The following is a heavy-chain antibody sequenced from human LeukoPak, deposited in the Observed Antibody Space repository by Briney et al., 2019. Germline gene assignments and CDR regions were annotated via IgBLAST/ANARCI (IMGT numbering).Heavy chain of an antibody. CDR2: INTDGTVT. J-gene: IGHJ4*02. CDR1: GFTFSKYW. V-gene: IGHV3-74*01. Sequence: GGSLRLSCAASGFTFSKYWMLWVRHAPGKGLETVSRINTDGTVTTYADSVKGRFTVSRDNADNTMFLQMNSVRDEDTAVYYCATKQWLAPPPDSWGQGTPVTVSS. D-gene: IGHD6-19*01. CDR3: ATKQWLAPPPDS.